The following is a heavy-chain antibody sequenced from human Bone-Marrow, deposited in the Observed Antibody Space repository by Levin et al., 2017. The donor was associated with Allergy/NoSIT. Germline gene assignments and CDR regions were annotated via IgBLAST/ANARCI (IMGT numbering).Heavy chain of an antibody. D-gene: IGHD6-13*01. CDR1: GFSFRSFG. CDR3: AKDVVFGTSSWSLDF. V-gene: IGHV3-30*18. J-gene: IGHJ4*02. CDR2: ISYDESDK. Sequence: GGSLRLSCAASGFSFRSFGMHWVRQAPGKGLEWVAVISYDESDKFYADSVKGRFTISRDNTKNTLYLQMNSLRRAEAAVYYCAKDVVFGTSSWSLDFWGQGTLVTVSS.